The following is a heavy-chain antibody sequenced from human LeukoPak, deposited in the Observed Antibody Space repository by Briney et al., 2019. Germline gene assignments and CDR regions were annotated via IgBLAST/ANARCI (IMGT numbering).Heavy chain of an antibody. CDR3: AREYGTSEAFDI. D-gene: IGHD1-1*01. Sequence: GGSPRLSCAASGFTFSSYSMNWVRQAPGKGLEWVSSISSSSSYIYYADSVKGRFTISRDNAKNSLYLQMNSLRAEDTAVYYCAREYGTSEAFDIWGQGTMVTVSS. J-gene: IGHJ3*02. V-gene: IGHV3-21*01. CDR1: GFTFSSYS. CDR2: ISSSSSYI.